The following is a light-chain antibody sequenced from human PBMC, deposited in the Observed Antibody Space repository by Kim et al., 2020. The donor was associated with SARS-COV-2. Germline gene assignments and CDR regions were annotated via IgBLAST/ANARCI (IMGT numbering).Light chain of an antibody. J-gene: IGKJ2*01. CDR1: QSITNY. Sequence: SASVGDRVTITCRASQSITNYLNWYQQIPGKAPKVLIFAASSLQNGITSRFSGSGSGTDFTLTISSLQPEDFATYYCQQSYSTPHTFGQGTKLEI. V-gene: IGKV1-39*01. CDR3: QQSYSTPHT. CDR2: AAS.